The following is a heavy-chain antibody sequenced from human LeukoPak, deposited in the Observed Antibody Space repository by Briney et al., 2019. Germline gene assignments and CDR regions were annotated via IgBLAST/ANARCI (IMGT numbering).Heavy chain of an antibody. CDR1: GYTLTELS. CDR2: FDPEDGET. Sequence: ASVKVSCKVSGYTLTELSMHWVRQAPGKGLEWMGGFDPEDGETIYAQKFQGRVTMTEDTSTDTAYMELSSLRSEDTAVYYCATSRPMVRGVIKVPVIDYWGQGTLVTVSS. J-gene: IGHJ4*02. D-gene: IGHD3-10*01. CDR3: ATSRPMVRGVIKVPVIDY. V-gene: IGHV1-24*01.